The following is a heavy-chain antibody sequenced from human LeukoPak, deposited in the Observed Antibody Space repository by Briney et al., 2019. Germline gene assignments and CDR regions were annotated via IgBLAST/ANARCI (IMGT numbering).Heavy chain of an antibody. D-gene: IGHD3-22*01. CDR3: ARQFYYDTSDHTFDI. CDR1: GGSISSYY. V-gene: IGHV4-59*08. CDR2: IYYSGST. J-gene: IGHJ3*02. Sequence: PSETLSLTFTVSGGSISSYYWSWIRQPPGKGLEWIGYIYYSGSTNYNPSLKSRVIISVDTSKNQFSLKLSSVTAADTAVYYCARQFYYDTSDHTFDIWGQGTMVTVSS.